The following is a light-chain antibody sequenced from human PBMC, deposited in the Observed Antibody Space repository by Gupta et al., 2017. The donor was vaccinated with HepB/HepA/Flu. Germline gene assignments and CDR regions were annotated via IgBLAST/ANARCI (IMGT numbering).Light chain of an antibody. CDR1: QRISTY. Sequence: DIQMTQSPSSLSASVGDRVAITCRASQRISTYLNWYQQKPGKAPKLLIYAASSLQSGVPSRFSGSGSGTDFTLTISSLQPEDFASYYCQQCFNTPPTFGHGTKVDI. V-gene: IGKV1-39*01. J-gene: IGKJ3*01. CDR2: AAS. CDR3: QQCFNTPPT.